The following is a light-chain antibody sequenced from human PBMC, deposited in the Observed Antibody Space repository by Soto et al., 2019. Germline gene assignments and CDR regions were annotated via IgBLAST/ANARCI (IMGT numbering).Light chain of an antibody. CDR2: EVT. CDR1: NSDIGASNS. Sequence: QSALTQPPSASGSPGQSVIISCAGSNSDIGASNSVSWYQQHPGKAPKLLISEVTKRPSGVPDRFSGSKSGNTASLTVSGLQAEDEADYYCGSKAGSNKHVVFGGGTKLTVL. J-gene: IGLJ2*01. V-gene: IGLV2-8*01. CDR3: GSKAGSNKHVV.